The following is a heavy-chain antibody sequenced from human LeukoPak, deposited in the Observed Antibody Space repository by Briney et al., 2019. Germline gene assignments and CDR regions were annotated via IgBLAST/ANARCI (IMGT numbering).Heavy chain of an antibody. Sequence: ASVKVPCKASGYTFTSYYMRWVRQAPGQGLEWMGIINPSGGSTSYAQKFQGRVTMTRDTSTSTVYMELSSLRSEDTAVYYCARELDGDSSGYPIDYWGQGTLVTVSS. CDR3: ARELDGDSSGYPIDY. CDR1: GYTFTSYY. CDR2: INPSGGST. D-gene: IGHD3-22*01. J-gene: IGHJ4*02. V-gene: IGHV1-46*01.